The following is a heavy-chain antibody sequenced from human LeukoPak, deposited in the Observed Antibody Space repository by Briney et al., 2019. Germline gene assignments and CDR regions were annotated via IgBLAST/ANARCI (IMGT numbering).Heavy chain of an antibody. V-gene: IGHV1-24*01. J-gene: IGHJ4*02. Sequence: GASVKVSCKVSGYTLTELSMHWVRQAPGKGLEWMGGFDPEDGETIYAQKFQGRVTMTEDTSTDTAYMELSSLRSEDTAVYYCATFPYVWAVAGRYYFDYWGQGTLVTVSS. D-gene: IGHD6-19*01. CDR3: ATFPYVWAVAGRYYFDY. CDR2: FDPEDGET. CDR1: GYTLTELS.